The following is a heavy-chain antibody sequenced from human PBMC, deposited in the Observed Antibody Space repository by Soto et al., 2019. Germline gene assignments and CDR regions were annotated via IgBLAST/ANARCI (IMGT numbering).Heavy chain of an antibody. V-gene: IGHV3-30*03. CDR3: ATSIGLLSGSCYGMDV. CDR2: ISYDGSNK. Sequence: QVQLVESGGGVVQPGRSLRLSCAASGFTFSSYGMHWVRQAPGKGLEWVAVISYDGSNKYYADSVKGRFTISRDNSKNXLYLQMNSLRAEDTAVYYCATSIGLLSGSCYGMDVWGQGTTVTVSS. J-gene: IGHJ6*02. CDR1: GFTFSSYG. D-gene: IGHD3-10*01.